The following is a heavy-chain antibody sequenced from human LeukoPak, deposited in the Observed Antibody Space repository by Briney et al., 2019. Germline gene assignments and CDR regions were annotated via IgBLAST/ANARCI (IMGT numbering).Heavy chain of an antibody. CDR1: GGSISSYY. D-gene: IGHD3-22*01. J-gene: IGHJ4*02. Sequence: SETLSLTCTVSGGSISSYYWSWIRQPPGKGLEWIGYIYYSGSTNYNPSLKSRVTISVDTSKNQFSLKLSSVTAADTAVYYCARGVRYYYDSSGSSVPGLFDYWGQGTLVTVSS. CDR3: ARGVRYYYDSSGSSVPGLFDY. V-gene: IGHV4-59*12. CDR2: IYYSGST.